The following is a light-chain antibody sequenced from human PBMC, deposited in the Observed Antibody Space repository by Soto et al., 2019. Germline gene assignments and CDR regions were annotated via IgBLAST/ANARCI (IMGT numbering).Light chain of an antibody. CDR2: GAS. CDR3: HQYGSSPQT. CDR1: QSVTSKS. V-gene: IGKV3-20*01. J-gene: IGKJ1*01. Sequence: EIVLTQSPGTLSLSPGERASLSCRASQSVTSKSLAWYHQKPGQAPRLLIYGASSRATGIPDRFSGSGSGTDFTLTISRLEPEDFAVYYCHQYGSSPQTFGQGTKVDSK.